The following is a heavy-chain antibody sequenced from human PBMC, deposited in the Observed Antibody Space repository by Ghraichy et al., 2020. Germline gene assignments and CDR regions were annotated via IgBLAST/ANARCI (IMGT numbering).Heavy chain of an antibody. D-gene: IGHD3-10*01. V-gene: IGHV4-4*02. CDR1: GGSINSSNW. J-gene: IGHJ4*02. CDR2: ISLSGGT. CDR3: ARGADFYGAGTYSSFDY. Sequence: SETLSLTCAVSGGSINSSNWWSWVRQAPGKGLEWIGEISLSGGTNYNPSLSSRISLSVDISKNQFSLRLSPVTAADTAVYFCARGADFYGAGTYSSFDYWGQGTLVTVS.